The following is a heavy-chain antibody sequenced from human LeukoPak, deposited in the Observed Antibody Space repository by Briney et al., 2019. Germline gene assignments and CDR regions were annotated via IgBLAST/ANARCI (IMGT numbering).Heavy chain of an antibody. D-gene: IGHD2-2*01. Sequence: SETLSLTCTVSNGSMRSNIYYWGSIRQPPGKGLEWVGSVHRSRDTYYNPSLTSRVAISLDASKNQFSLNLSSVTDADTSVYYCARLKTRLCSSTSCFLIFYYYYYMDVWGKGTAVTVS. CDR3: ARLKTRLCSSTSCFLIFYYYYYMDV. CDR2: VHRSRDT. V-gene: IGHV4-39*01. J-gene: IGHJ6*03. CDR1: NGSMRSNIYY.